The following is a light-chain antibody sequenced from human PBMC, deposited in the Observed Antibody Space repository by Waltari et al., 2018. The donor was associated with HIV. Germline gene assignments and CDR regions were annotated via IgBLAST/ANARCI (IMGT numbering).Light chain of an antibody. CDR2: QDS. J-gene: IGLJ2*01. V-gene: IGLV3-1*01. Sequence: SYELTQPPSVSVSPGQTASITCSGDKLGDKYACWYQQKPGPSPVLVIYQDSKRPAGIPERFSGSNSGNTATLTISGTQAMDEADYYCQAWASSIVVFGGGPKLTVL. CDR3: QAWASSIVV. CDR1: KLGDKY.